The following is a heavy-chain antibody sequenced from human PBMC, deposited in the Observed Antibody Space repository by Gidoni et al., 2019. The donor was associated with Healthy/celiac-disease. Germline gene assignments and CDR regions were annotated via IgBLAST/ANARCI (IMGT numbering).Heavy chain of an antibody. CDR2: INHSGST. D-gene: IGHD6-13*01. CDR3: ARGGIAAADY. J-gene: IGHJ4*02. Sequence: QVQLQQWGAGLLTPSETLSLTCAVYGGSFSGYYWSWIRQPPGKGLEWIGEINHSGSTNYNPSLKSRVTISVDTSKNQFSLKLSSVTAADTAVYYCARGGIAAADYWGQGTLVTVSS. V-gene: IGHV4-34*01. CDR1: GGSFSGYY.